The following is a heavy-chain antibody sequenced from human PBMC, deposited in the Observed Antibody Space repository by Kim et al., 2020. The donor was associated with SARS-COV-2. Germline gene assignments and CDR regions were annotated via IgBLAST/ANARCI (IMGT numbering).Heavy chain of an antibody. CDR1: GFTLSNYW. V-gene: IGHV3-74*01. J-gene: IGHJ3*01. Sequence: GGSLRLSCAASGFTLSNYWMHWVRQAPGRGLVWVSSINSDGSSRDYADSVKGRFTISRDNAKNTLYVQMNSLRVEDTAVYYCAREWRSSYSSEAFDVWGQGTTVTVSS. CDR2: INSDGSSR. D-gene: IGHD6-13*01. CDR3: AREWRSSYSSEAFDV.